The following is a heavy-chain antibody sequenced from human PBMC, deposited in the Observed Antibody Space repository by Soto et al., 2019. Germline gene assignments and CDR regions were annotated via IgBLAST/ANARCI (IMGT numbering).Heavy chain of an antibody. CDR3: AKDRAEGIAETPIFDY. Sequence: GESLKISCAASGFTFSSYGMHWVRQAPGKGLEWVAVISYDGSNKYYADSVKGRFTISRDNSKNTLYLQMNSLRAEDTAVYYCAKDRAEGIAETPIFDYWGQGTLVTVSS. V-gene: IGHV3-30*18. CDR1: GFTFSSYG. J-gene: IGHJ4*02. CDR2: ISYDGSNK. D-gene: IGHD6-13*01.